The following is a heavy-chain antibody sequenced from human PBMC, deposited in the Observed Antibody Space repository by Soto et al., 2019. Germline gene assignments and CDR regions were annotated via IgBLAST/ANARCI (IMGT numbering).Heavy chain of an antibody. CDR3: ARLGPLGWFDP. V-gene: IGHV4-39*01. J-gene: IGHJ5*02. CDR1: GGSISSSSYY. CDR2: IYYSGST. Sequence: SETLSLTCTVSGGSISSSSYYWGWIRQPPGKGLEWIGSIYYSGSTYYNPSLKSRVTISVDTSNNQFSLKLSSATAADTAVYYCARLGPLGWFDPWGQGTLVTVSS.